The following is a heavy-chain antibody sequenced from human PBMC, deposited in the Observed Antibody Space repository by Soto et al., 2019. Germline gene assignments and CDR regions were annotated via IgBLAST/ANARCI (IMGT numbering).Heavy chain of an antibody. J-gene: IGHJ6*03. CDR3: AKGYYYYYYYMDV. CDR1: GFTFSSYG. CDR2: ISYDGSNK. V-gene: IGHV3-30*18. D-gene: IGHD5-18*01. Sequence: LRLSCAASGFTFSSYGMHWVRQAPGKGLEWVAVISYDGSNKYYADSVKGRFTISRDNSKNTLYLQMNSLRAEDTAVYYCAKGYYYYYYYMDVWGKGTTVTAP.